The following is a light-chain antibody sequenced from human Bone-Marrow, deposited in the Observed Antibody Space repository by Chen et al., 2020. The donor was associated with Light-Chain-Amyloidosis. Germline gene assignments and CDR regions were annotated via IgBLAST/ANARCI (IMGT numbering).Light chain of an antibody. CDR2: DDS. V-gene: IGLV3-21*02. Sequence: SSVLTQPSSVSVAPGQTATIACGGNNIGSTSVHWYQQTPGQAPLLVVYDDSDRPSGIPERLSGSNSGNTASLSISRVEAGDEADDCCQVWDRSSDRPVFGGGTKLTVL. CDR3: QVWDRSSDRPV. J-gene: IGLJ3*02. CDR1: NIGSTS.